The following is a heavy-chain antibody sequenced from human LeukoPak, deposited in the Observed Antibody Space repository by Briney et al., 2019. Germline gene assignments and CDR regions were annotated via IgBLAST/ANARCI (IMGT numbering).Heavy chain of an antibody. CDR1: GGSISGSSYY. CDR3: ARRRGDSSI. V-gene: IGHV4-39*07. J-gene: IGHJ3*02. CDR2: IYYSGST. Sequence: SETLSLTCTVSGGSISGSSYYWGWIRQPPGKGLEWIGSIYYSGSTYYNPSLKSRVTISVDTSKNQFSLKLSSVTAADTAVYYCARRRGDSSIWGQGTMVTVSS. D-gene: IGHD4-17*01.